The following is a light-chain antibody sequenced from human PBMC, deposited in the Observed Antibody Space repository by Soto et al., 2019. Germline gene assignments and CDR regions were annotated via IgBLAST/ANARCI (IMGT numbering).Light chain of an antibody. V-gene: IGKV1-39*01. CDR3: QQSFSPLRT. CDR2: AAS. Sequence: DIQMTQSPSSVSASVGDRVTITCRASQTLNNYLTWFQQKPGKPPKVLIYAASTLQSGVPSRFSGSGSGAEFTRTISSLLPEDFATYYCQQSFSPLRTFGGGTKV. CDR1: QTLNNY. J-gene: IGKJ4*01.